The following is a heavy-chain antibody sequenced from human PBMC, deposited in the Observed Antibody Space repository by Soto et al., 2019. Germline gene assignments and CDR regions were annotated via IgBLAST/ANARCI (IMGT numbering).Heavy chain of an antibody. CDR3: AREKYSYGPYFDY. CDR2: ISYDGSNK. Sequence: QVQLVESGGGVVQPGRSLRLSCAASGFTFSSYAMHWVRQAPGKGLEWVAVISYDGSNKYYADSVKGRFTISRDNSKNTLYLQMNSLRAEDTAVYYCAREKYSYGPYFDYWGQGTLVTVSS. CDR1: GFTFSSYA. D-gene: IGHD5-18*01. J-gene: IGHJ4*02. V-gene: IGHV3-30-3*01.